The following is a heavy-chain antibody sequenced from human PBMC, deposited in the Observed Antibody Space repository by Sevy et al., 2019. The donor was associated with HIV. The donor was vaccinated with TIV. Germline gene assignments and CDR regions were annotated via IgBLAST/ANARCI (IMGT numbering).Heavy chain of an antibody. CDR1: GISLSTSGMG. D-gene: IGHD4-17*01. Sequence: SGPTLVNPTQTLTLTCTFSGISLSTSGMGMGWIRQPPGKALEWLALIYWDDDKRYSPSLKSRLTITKDTSKNQVVLTMTNMDPVDTATYYCAHWLYGDYVTNFDYWGQGTLVTVSS. J-gene: IGHJ4*02. CDR2: IYWDDDK. CDR3: AHWLYGDYVTNFDY. V-gene: IGHV2-5*02.